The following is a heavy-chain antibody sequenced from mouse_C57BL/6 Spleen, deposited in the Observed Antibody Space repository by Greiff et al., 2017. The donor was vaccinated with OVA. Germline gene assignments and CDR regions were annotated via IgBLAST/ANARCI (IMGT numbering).Heavy chain of an antibody. V-gene: IGHV1-64*01. D-gene: IGHD2-14*01. CDR1: GYTFTSYW. CDR3: ARSRTAYYAMDY. CDR2: IHPNSGST. J-gene: IGHJ4*01. Sequence: QVQLQQPGAELVKPGASVKLSCKASGYTFTSYWMHWVKQRPGQGLEWIGMIHPNSGSTNYNEKFKSKATLTVDKSSSTAYMQLSSLTSDDSAVYYCARSRTAYYAMDYWGQGTSVTVSS.